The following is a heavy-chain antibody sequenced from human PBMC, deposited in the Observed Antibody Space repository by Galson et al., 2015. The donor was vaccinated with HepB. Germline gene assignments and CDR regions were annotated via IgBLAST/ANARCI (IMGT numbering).Heavy chain of an antibody. J-gene: IGHJ4*02. D-gene: IGHD2-21*01. Sequence: SLRLSCAASGFTFSSYAMHWVRQAPGKGLEWAAVISYDGSNKYYADAVKGRFTISRDNAKNSLYLQMDSLRAEDTAVYFCARDPTPPHCGGEGYAARGQGTLVTVSS. CDR2: ISYDGSNK. CDR1: GFTFSSYA. V-gene: IGHV3-30*03. CDR3: ARDPTPPHCGGEGYAA.